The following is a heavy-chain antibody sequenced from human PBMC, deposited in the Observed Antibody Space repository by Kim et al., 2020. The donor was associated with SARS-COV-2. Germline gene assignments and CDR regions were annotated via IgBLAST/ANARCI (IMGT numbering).Heavy chain of an antibody. CDR3: ARVRLRYSYGYGGSGSGRVPYGMDV. CDR2: INHSGST. CDR1: GGSFSGYY. Sequence: SETLSLTCAVYGGSFSGYYWSWIRQPPGKGLEWIGEINHSGSTNYNPSLKSRVTISVDTSKNQFSLKLSSVTAADTAVYYCARVRLRYSYGYGGSGSGRVPYGMDVWGQRTTVTVSS. V-gene: IGHV4-34*01. J-gene: IGHJ6*02. D-gene: IGHD5-18*01.